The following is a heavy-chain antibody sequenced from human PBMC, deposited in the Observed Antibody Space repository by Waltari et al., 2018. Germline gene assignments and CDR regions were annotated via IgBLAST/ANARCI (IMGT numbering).Heavy chain of an antibody. CDR3: ARDRRLYDFWSGYGMDV. CDR1: GGSFSGYY. V-gene: IGHV4-34*01. CDR2: IHHSGRT. Sequence: QVQLQQWGAGLLKPSEPLSLTCAVYGGSFSGYYWSWIRQPPGKGLEWIGEIHHSGRTNDTPSSKSRVTITVDTSKNQFCLKLSSGTAADTAVYDCARDRRLYDFWSGYGMDVWAKGPRSPSP. D-gene: IGHD3-3*01. J-gene: IGHJ6*02.